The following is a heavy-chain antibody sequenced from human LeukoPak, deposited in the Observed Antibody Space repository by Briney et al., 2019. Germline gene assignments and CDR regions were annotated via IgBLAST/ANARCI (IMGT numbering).Heavy chain of an antibody. CDR1: GFSFSSYA. D-gene: IGHD6-19*01. CDR2: ISGSGDNT. CDR3: AKRSGYTTGWFFDF. Sequence: GGSLRLSCAASGFSFSSYAMSWVRQAPGKGLEWVSSISGSGDNTYYAESVKGRFTISRDNSKNTLFLQMNSLRAEDTAVSYCAKRSGYTTGWFFDFWGQGTLVTVSS. V-gene: IGHV3-23*01. J-gene: IGHJ4*02.